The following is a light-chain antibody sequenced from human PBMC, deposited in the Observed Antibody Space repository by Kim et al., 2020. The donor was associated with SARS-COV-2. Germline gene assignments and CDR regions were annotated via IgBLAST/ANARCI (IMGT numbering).Light chain of an antibody. CDR1: QSVGFC. V-gene: IGKV1-5*03. CDR2: TAS. Sequence: PASVGDTVSIPCRASQSVGFCLAWYQHKPGQAPKLLINTASTLKPGVPSRFGGGGSGTQFTLTISSLQPNDFATYYCQQYGTHSTFGQGTKVDIK. CDR3: QQYGTHST. J-gene: IGKJ1*01.